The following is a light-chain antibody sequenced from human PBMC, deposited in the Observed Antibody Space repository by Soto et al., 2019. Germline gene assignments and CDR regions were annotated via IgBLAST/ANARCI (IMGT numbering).Light chain of an antibody. CDR3: QQDNNWPAFT. Sequence: EIVMTQSPATLSVSPGERATLSCRASQSVSSNLAWYQQKPGQAPRLLIYGASTRATGIPARFSGSGSGTEFTLTISSLQSEDFAVYYCQQDNNWPAFTFGPGTKVDIK. J-gene: IGKJ3*01. V-gene: IGKV3-15*01. CDR2: GAS. CDR1: QSVSSN.